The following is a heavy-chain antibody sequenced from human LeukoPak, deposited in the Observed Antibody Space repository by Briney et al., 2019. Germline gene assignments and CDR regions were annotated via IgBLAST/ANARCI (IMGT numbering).Heavy chain of an antibody. J-gene: IGHJ3*02. V-gene: IGHV1-18*01. CDR1: GYTFTSYG. CDR3: AMYSRSIDAFDI. CDR2: ISAYNGNT. Sequence: ASVKVSCKASGYTFTSYGISWVRQAPGQGLEWMGWISAYNGNTNYAQKLQGRVTMTTDTSTSTAYMELRSLRSDDTAVYYCAMYSRSIDAFDIWGQGTVVTVSS. D-gene: IGHD6-13*01.